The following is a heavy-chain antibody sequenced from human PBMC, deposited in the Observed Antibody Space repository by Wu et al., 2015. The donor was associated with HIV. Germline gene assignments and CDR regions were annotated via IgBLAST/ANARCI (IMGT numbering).Heavy chain of an antibody. CDR1: GGTFSSYT. V-gene: IGHV1-69*15. D-gene: IGHD6-19*01. J-gene: IGHJ4*02. CDR2: IIPISGTT. Sequence: QVQLAQSGAEVKKPGSSVRVSCKASGGTFSSYTFNWVRQAPGQGLEWMGRIIPISGTTDYAQKFQGRITITADESTSTAYMRLSSLRSEDTAVYFCASPRSPGFSSAWPTYFDYWGQGTLVTVSS. CDR3: ASPRSPGFSSAWPTYFDY.